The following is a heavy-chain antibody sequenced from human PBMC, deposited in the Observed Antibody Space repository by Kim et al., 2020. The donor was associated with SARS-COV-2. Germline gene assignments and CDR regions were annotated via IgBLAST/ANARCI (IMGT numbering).Heavy chain of an antibody. CDR1: GFTFSSYS. CDR2: ICSNSSYI. CDR3: ARGPGSGYAYYDY. V-gene: IGHV3-21*01. D-gene: IGHD5-12*01. J-gene: IGHJ4*02. Sequence: GGSLRLSCAASGFTFSSYSMNWVRQAPGKGLEWVASICSNSSYIYYADSVKGRFTISRDNAKNSLYLQMNSLRAEDTAVYYCARGPGSGYAYYDYWGQGTLVTVSS.